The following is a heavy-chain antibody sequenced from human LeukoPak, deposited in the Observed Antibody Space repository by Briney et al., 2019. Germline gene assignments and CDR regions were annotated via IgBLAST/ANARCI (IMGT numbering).Heavy chain of an antibody. J-gene: IGHJ5*02. V-gene: IGHV4-59*01. CDR1: GGSLSTYY. CDR3: ARASGGYYNNWFDP. CDR2: IYYSGST. D-gene: IGHD3-22*01. Sequence: PSETLSLTCTVSGGSLSTYYWSWIRQPPGKGLEWMGYIYYSGSTNYNPSLKSRVTISVDTSKNLFSLKLSSVTAADTAIYYCARASGGYYNNWFDPWGQGTLVTVSS.